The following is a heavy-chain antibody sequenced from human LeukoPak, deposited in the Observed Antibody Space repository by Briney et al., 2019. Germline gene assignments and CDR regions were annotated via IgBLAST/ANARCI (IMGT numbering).Heavy chain of an antibody. Sequence: PSETLSLTCSVSGSSIGRHYWTWIRQPPGKGLEWTGYTHFSGSSNYNPSLKSRATTSLDRAKNQISLTLTSVTAADTAVYFCARAKAAGSYDFWGQGTLVTVSS. CDR1: GSSIGRHY. V-gene: IGHV4-59*11. D-gene: IGHD6-13*01. CDR3: ARAKAAGSYDF. J-gene: IGHJ4*02. CDR2: THFSGSS.